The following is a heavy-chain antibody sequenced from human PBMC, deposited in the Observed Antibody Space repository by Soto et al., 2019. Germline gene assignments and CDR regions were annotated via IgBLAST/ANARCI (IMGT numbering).Heavy chain of an antibody. V-gene: IGHV1-2*02. J-gene: IGHJ4*02. CDR3: ARDEIQLWFEGPPFDY. CDR1: GYIFSGYY. CDR2: INPKTGGT. Sequence: ASVKVSCKASGYIFSGYYIHWLRQAPGQGLEWMGWINPKTGGTKYTQKFQGRVTMTRDTSSSTAYMELSSLTSDDTAVYYCARDEIQLWFEGPPFDYWGQGTLVTVSS. D-gene: IGHD5-18*01.